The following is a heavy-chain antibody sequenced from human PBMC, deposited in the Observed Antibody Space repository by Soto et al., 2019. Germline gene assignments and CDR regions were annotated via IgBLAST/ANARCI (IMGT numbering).Heavy chain of an antibody. V-gene: IGHV1-2*02. J-gene: IGHJ4*02. CDR3: ARDEIQLWFEGPPFDY. CDR1: GYIFSGYY. CDR2: INPKTGGT. Sequence: ASVKVSCKASGYIFSGYYIHWLRQAPGQGLEWMGWINPKTGGTKYTQKFQGRVTMTRDTSSSTAYMELSSLTSDDTAVYYCARDEIQLWFEGPPFDYWGQGTLVTVSS. D-gene: IGHD5-18*01.